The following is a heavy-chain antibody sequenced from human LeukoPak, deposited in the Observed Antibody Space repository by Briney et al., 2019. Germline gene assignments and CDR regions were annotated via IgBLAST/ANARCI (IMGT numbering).Heavy chain of an antibody. CDR3: AKDFCTNGVCYLNN. Sequence: GGSLRLSCAASEFTFSSYAMNWVRQAPGKGLEWVSGISGSGGSTYYADSVKGRFTISRDNSKNTLHLQMNSLRAEDTAVYYCAKDFCTNGVCYLNNWGQGTLVTVSS. CDR2: ISGSGGST. J-gene: IGHJ4*02. CDR1: EFTFSSYA. D-gene: IGHD2-8*01. V-gene: IGHV3-23*01.